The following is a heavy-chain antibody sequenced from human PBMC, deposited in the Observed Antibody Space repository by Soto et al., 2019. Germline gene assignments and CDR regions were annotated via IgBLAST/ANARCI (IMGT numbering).Heavy chain of an antibody. J-gene: IGHJ4*02. CDR3: ARDLHDTSGFYYDS. CDR2: IYYSGTT. CDR1: GGSISSGDYY. D-gene: IGHD3-22*01. V-gene: IGHV4-30-4*01. Sequence: SETLSLTCTVSGGSISSGDYYWMWIRQPPGKGLEWIGYIYYSGTTYYNPSLKSRLTISVDTSKNQFSLKLSSVSAADTAVYFCARDLHDTSGFYYDSWGQGALVTVSS.